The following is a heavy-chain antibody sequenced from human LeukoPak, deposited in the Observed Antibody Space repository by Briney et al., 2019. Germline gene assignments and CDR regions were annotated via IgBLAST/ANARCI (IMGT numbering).Heavy chain of an antibody. V-gene: IGHV4-34*01. J-gene: IGHJ3*02. CDR2: INLSGST. CDR1: VGSFSGYY. D-gene: IGHD4-23*01. Sequence: SETLSLTCALYVGSFSGYYWSSIRPPPGKGLEWSGEINLSGSTHTTPSLKSRVTKSVDPSKNQCSLKLSSVTAAGTAVYYCARVKRIPDAFDIWGQGTMVTVSS. CDR3: ARVKRIPDAFDI.